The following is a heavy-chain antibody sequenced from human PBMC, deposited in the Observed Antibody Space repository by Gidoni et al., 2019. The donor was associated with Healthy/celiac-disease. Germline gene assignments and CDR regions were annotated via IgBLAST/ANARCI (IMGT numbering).Heavy chain of an antibody. CDR1: GYSFTSYW. D-gene: IGHD2-21*01. J-gene: IGHJ4*02. Sequence: EVQLVQSGAEVKKPGESLKISCKGSGYSFTSYWIGWVRQMPGKGLEWMGIIYPGDSETRYSPSFQGQVTISADKSISTAYRQWSSLKASNTAMYYCARLGRDWPDEKGYFDYWGQGTLVTVSS. V-gene: IGHV5-51*03. CDR3: ARLGRDWPDEKGYFDY. CDR2: IYPGDSET.